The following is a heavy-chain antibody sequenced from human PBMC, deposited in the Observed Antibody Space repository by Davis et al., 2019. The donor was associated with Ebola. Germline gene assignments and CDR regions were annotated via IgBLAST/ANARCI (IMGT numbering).Heavy chain of an antibody. CDR1: GFSFSTYG. CDR2: ISRGGHFT. D-gene: IGHD3-16*01. Sequence: GGSLRLSCTAFGFSFSTYGMNWVRQSPGKGLEWVSTISRGGHFTFYADSVKGRFTISRDNAKNTVYLQMNSLRAEDTAVYYCARGLLGTPPGMDVWGQGTTVTVSS. V-gene: IGHV3-21*01. J-gene: IGHJ6*02. CDR3: ARGLLGTPPGMDV.